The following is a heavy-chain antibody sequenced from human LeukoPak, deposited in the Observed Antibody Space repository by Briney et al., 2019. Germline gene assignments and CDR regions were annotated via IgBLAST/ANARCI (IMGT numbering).Heavy chain of an antibody. V-gene: IGHV1-18*01. CDR3: ARDYSNGWYGDFDY. CDR1: GYTFTSYG. D-gene: IGHD6-19*01. Sequence: ASVKVSCKASGYTFTSYGISWVRQTPRQGLEWMGWISAYNGHTNYAQKLQGRVTMTTDTSTSTAYMELRSLRSDDTAIYYCARDYSNGWYGDFDYWGQGTLVTVSS. J-gene: IGHJ4*02. CDR2: ISAYNGHT.